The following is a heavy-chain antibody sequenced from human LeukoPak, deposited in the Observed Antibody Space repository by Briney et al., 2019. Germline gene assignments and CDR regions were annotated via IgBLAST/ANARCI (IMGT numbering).Heavy chain of an antibody. Sequence: ASVKVSCKASGYTFTGYYMHWVRQAPGQGLEWMGWINPNSGGTNYAQKFQGRVTMTRDTSISTAYMELSRLRSDDTAVYYCARGPLIRMGGGGYYYFDYWGQGTLFTVSS. CDR1: GYTFTGYY. CDR2: INPNSGGT. D-gene: IGHD5-24*01. CDR3: ARGPLIRMGGGGYYYFDY. J-gene: IGHJ4*02. V-gene: IGHV1-2*02.